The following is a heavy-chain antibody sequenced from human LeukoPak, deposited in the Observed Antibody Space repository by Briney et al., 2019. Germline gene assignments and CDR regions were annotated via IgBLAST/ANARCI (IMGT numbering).Heavy chain of an antibody. D-gene: IGHD3-10*01. J-gene: IGHJ4*02. V-gene: IGHV3-30*02. Sequence: GGSLRLSCAAPGFTFSSYGMHWVRQAPGKGLEWVSFIRYDGSNKYYADSVKGRFTISRDNSKNTLYLQMNSLRAEDTAVYYCARAIYGSGSYGDYWGQGTLVTVSS. CDR1: GFTFSSYG. CDR3: ARAIYGSGSYGDY. CDR2: IRYDGSNK.